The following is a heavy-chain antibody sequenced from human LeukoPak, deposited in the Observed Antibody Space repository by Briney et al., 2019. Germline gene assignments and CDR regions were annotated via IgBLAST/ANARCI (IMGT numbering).Heavy chain of an antibody. V-gene: IGHV3-21*01. CDR1: GFTFSNYA. CDR2: ISDHSATI. CDR3: ARVAACCPFDY. J-gene: IGHJ4*02. D-gene: IGHD6-13*01. Sequence: YPGGSLRLSCAASGFTFSNYAMSWVRQAPGEGLEWVSAISDHSATIYYADSVKGRFTISRDNAKNSLYLQMNSLRAEDTAVYYCARVAACCPFDYWGQGTLVTVSS.